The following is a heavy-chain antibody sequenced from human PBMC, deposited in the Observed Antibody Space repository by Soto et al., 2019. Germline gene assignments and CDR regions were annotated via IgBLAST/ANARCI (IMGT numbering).Heavy chain of an antibody. CDR3: ARERYYGTDV. J-gene: IGHJ6*02. V-gene: IGHV4-59*01. CDR1: GGSISSYY. CDR2: IYYSGST. Sequence: PPETLSLTCTVSGGSISSYYWSWIRQPPGKGLEWIGNIYYSGSTNYNPSLKSRVTISVDTSKNQFSLKLSSVTAADTAVYYCARERYYGTDVWGQGTTVTVSS.